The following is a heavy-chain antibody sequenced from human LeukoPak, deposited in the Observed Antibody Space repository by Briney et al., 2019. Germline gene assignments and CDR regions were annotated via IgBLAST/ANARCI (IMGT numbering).Heavy chain of an antibody. D-gene: IGHD4-17*01. CDR2: ILYDGSNK. CDR3: VRDSHGGYFDL. J-gene: IGHJ2*01. CDR1: GFTFSKHT. V-gene: IGHV3-30*04. Sequence: GGSLRLSCAASGFTFSKHTMHWVRQAPGKGLEWVAVILYDGSNKYYADSVKGRFTISRDNSKNTMSLQMNSLRADDTTVYYCVRDSHGGYFDLWGRGTLVTVSS.